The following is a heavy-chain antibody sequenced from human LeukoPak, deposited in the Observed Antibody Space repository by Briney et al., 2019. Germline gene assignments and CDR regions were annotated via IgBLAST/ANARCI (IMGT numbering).Heavy chain of an antibody. Sequence: PGGSLRLSCAASGFTFSSYWMSWVRQAPGKGLEWVANIKQDGSEKYYVDSVKGRFTISRDNAKNSLYLQMNSQRAEDTAVYYCARPPRRLFHSSSWYYFDYWGQGTLVTVSS. J-gene: IGHJ4*02. CDR1: GFTFSSYW. CDR3: ARPPRRLFHSSSWYYFDY. D-gene: IGHD6-13*01. CDR2: IKQDGSEK. V-gene: IGHV3-7*01.